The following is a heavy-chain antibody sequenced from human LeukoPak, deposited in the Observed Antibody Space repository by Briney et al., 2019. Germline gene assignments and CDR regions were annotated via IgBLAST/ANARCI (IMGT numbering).Heavy chain of an antibody. Sequence: GGSLRLSCAASGFTFSSYEMNWVRQAPGKGLEWVGRIKSKADGGTTDYAAPVKGRISISRDDSKNTLYLQMNSLKTEDTAVYYCSTAAFHWGQGTLVTVSS. V-gene: IGHV3-15*01. J-gene: IGHJ4*02. CDR3: STAAFH. CDR2: IKSKADGGTT. CDR1: GFTFSSYE.